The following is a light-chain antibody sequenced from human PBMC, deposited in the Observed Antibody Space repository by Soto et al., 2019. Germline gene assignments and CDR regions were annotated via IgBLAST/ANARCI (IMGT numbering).Light chain of an antibody. CDR2: GAS. Sequence: EIVLTQSPDTLSLSAGERATLSCRASQSFSSSYLAWYQRKPGQAPRLLIYGASNRATAIPDRFSGSGSGADFTLTISRLEPEDFAVYYCQQYGVSPLFGQGTRLEIK. CDR1: QSFSSSY. V-gene: IGKV3-20*01. J-gene: IGKJ5*01. CDR3: QQYGVSPL.